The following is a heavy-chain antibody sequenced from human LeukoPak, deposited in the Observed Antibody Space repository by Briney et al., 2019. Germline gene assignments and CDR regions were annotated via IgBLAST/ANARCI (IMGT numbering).Heavy chain of an antibody. CDR1: GGSISSYY. Sequence: SETLSLTCTVSGGSISSYYWSWIRQPPGKGLEWIGYIYYSGSTNYNPSLKSRVTISADTSKNQFSLKLSSVTAADTAVYYCARQNYYDSSGYYYFDYWGQGTLVTVSS. J-gene: IGHJ4*02. D-gene: IGHD3-22*01. V-gene: IGHV4-59*08. CDR2: IYYSGST. CDR3: ARQNYYDSSGYYYFDY.